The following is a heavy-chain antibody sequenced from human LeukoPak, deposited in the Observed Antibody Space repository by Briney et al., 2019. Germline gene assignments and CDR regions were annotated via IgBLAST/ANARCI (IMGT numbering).Heavy chain of an antibody. CDR2: IWYDGGNK. CDR1: GFTFSSYG. J-gene: IGHJ6*02. D-gene: IGHD4-17*01. V-gene: IGHV3-33*01. Sequence: GGSLRLSCAASGFTFSSYGMHWVRQAPGKGLEWVAVIWYDGGNKYYADSVKGRFTISRDNSKNTLYLQMNSLRAEDTAVYYCARDQRDYGAKYYYYYGMDVWGQGTTVTVSS. CDR3: ARDQRDYGAKYYYYYGMDV.